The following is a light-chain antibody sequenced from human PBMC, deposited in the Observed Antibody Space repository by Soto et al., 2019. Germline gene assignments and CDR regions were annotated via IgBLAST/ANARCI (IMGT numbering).Light chain of an antibody. CDR2: WAS. V-gene: IGKV4-1*01. J-gene: IGKJ1*01. Sequence: VLTPSPASLAVSLAGRATIHSRSNQSVLFGSNNKILLAWYQQKPGQPPKLFLNWASTRESGVHGRFIGGGSGTEFTLTISSLHAEDVAVYYCQQFFPAPTFGQGTKVDIK. CDR1: QSVLFGSNNKIL. CDR3: QQFFPAPT.